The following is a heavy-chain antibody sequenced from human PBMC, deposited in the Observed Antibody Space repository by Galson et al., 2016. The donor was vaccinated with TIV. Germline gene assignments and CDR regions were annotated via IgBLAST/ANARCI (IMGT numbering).Heavy chain of an antibody. V-gene: IGHV3-66*02. D-gene: IGHD2-15*01. Sequence: SLRLSCAASGLSVSINYMTWVRQAPGKGLEWVSLFSDGGKTYYPASVKARFTISRDKATNTLYLQMNSLRVEDTALYYCARDRVVDATYYYYYSGMDVWGQGTAVTVSS. CDR1: GLSVSINY. J-gene: IGHJ6*02. CDR2: FSDGGKT. CDR3: ARDRVVDATYYYYYSGMDV.